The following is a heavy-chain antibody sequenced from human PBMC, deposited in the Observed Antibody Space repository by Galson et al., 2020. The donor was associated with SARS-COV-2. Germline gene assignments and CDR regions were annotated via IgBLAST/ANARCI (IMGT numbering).Heavy chain of an antibody. J-gene: IGHJ6*03. Sequence: ASVKVSCKASGYTFTSYGISWVRQAPGQGLEWMGWISAYNGNTNYAQKLQGRVTMTTDTSTSTAYMELRSLRSDDTAVYYCAREPYSSSWYRPRGYYMDVWGKGTTVTVSS. CDR1: GYTFTSYG. CDR2: ISAYNGNT. D-gene: IGHD6-13*01. CDR3: AREPYSSSWYRPRGYYMDV. V-gene: IGHV1-18*01.